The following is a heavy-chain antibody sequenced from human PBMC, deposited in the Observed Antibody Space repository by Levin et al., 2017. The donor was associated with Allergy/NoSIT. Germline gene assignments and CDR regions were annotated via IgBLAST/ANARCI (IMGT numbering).Heavy chain of an antibody. CDR3: AAGSGWYLY. Sequence: GESLKISCAASGFTVSGNYMSWVRQAPGKGLEWVSFMYSGGRPPYADSVKDRFTISRDNSTNTLYLQMNGLRDEDTAVYYCAAGSGWYLYWGQGTLVTVSS. V-gene: IGHV3-66*01. CDR1: GFTVSGNY. D-gene: IGHD6-19*01. CDR2: MYSGGRP. J-gene: IGHJ4*02.